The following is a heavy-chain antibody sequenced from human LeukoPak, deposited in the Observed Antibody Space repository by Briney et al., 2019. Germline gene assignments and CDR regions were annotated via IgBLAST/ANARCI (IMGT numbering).Heavy chain of an antibody. CDR1: EFTFSSCA. Sequence: GGSLRLSCAASEFTFSSCAMSWVRQSPGKGLEWVSAISGSGGSTYYADSVKGRFTISRDNSKNTLYLQMNSLRAEDTAVYYCAKVPYDSSGYYYFDYWGQGTLVTVSS. CDR2: ISGSGGST. V-gene: IGHV3-23*01. J-gene: IGHJ4*02. CDR3: AKVPYDSSGYYYFDY. D-gene: IGHD3-22*01.